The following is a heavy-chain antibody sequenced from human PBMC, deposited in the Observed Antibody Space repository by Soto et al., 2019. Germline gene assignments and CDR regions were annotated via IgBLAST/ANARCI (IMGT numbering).Heavy chain of an antibody. CDR2: IYSSGST. CDR1: GGSVNTYY. Sequence: QVQLQESGPGLVKPSETLSLTCSVSGGSVNTYYWSWIRQPPGKGLEWIGYIYSSGSTNYNPSLKSRVSMSVDTSKNPFSLYLRSVTAADTAVYYWARDRGPHSYADYWGQGTLVTVSS. D-gene: IGHD3-16*01. CDR3: ARDRGPHSYADY. J-gene: IGHJ4*02. V-gene: IGHV4-59*02.